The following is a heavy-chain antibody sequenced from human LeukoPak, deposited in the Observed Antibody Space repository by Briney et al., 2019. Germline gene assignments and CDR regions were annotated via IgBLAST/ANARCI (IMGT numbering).Heavy chain of an antibody. J-gene: IGHJ3*02. Sequence: GSSVKVSCKASGGTFSSYAISWVRQAPGQGLEWMGGIIPIFGTANYAQKFQGRVTITTDESTSTAYMELSSLRSEDTAVYYCAVPRGGVVITGTGVDAFDIWGQGTMVTVSS. V-gene: IGHV1-69*05. CDR1: GGTFSSYA. CDR2: IIPIFGTA. D-gene: IGHD1-7*01. CDR3: AVPRGGVVITGTGVDAFDI.